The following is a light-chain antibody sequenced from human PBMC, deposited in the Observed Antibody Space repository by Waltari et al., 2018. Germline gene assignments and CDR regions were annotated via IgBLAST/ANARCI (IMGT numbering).Light chain of an antibody. CDR1: QSVSNN. CDR3: HQYNRWPRT. V-gene: IGKV3D-15*01. CDR2: GAS. Sequence: EIVMTQSPATLSVSPGERATLSCRASQSVSNNLAWYQQKPGQTTRLLIYGASIRATGIPARFSGSGSGTEFTLTISSLQSEDFAVYYCHQYNRWPRTFGQGTKVEIK. J-gene: IGKJ1*01.